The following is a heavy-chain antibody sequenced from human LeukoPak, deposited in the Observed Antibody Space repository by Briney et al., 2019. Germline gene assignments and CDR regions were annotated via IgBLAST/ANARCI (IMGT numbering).Heavy chain of an antibody. V-gene: IGHV1-18*01. CDR3: ATAGERRLLWFGELLLY. CDR2: ISAYNGNT. J-gene: IGHJ4*02. CDR1: GYTFTSYG. D-gene: IGHD3-10*01. Sequence: ASVKVSCKASGYTFTSYGISWVRQAPGQGLEWMGWISAYNGNTNYAQKLQGRVTMTTDTSTSTAYMELRSLRSDDTAVYYCATAGERRLLWFGELLLYWGQGTLVTVSS.